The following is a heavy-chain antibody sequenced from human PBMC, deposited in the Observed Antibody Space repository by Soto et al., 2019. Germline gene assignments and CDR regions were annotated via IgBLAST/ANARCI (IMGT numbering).Heavy chain of an antibody. CDR2: ISRSGSTI. J-gene: IGHJ4*02. CDR3: ARDSFGESLPTY. Sequence: QVQLVESGGGLVKPGVCLRLSCAATGFTFSDYHLSLIRQAPGKGLEWVSYISRSGSTIYYADSVKGRFTISRENAKKALYLQMNSLRAEDTAVYYCARDSFGESLPTYWGQGTLVTVSS. CDR1: GFTFSDYH. D-gene: IGHD2-2*01. V-gene: IGHV3-11*01.